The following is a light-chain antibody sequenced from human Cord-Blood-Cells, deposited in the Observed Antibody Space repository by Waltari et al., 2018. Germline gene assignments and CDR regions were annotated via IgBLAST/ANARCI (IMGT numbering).Light chain of an antibody. CDR1: SLRSNY. J-gene: IGLJ2*01. CDR3: NSRDSSGNHLV. V-gene: IGLV3-19*01. CDR2: VKN. Sequence: SSELTQDPAVSVALGQTVRITCQGDSLRSNYASWYQQKPGQAPVLVIDVKNNRPSGIPDRFSGSSSGNTASLTITGAQAADEADYYCNSRDSSGNHLVFGGGTKLTVL.